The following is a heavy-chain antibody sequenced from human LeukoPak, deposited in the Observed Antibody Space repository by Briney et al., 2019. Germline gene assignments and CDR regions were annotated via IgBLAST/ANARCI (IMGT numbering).Heavy chain of an antibody. J-gene: IGHJ4*02. V-gene: IGHV4-38-2*02. Sequence: PSETLSLTCTVSGYSISSGYYWGWIRQSPGKGLEWIGRIHHSGSTYCNPSLKSRVTISVDTSKNQFSLKLSSVTAADTAVYYCARVGYNHYYFNYWGQGTLVSVS. D-gene: IGHD5-24*01. CDR2: IHHSGST. CDR3: ARVGYNHYYFNY. CDR1: GYSISSGYY.